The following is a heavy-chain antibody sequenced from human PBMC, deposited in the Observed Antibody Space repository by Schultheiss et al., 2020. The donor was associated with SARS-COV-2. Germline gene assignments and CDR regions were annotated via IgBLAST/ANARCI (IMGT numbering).Heavy chain of an antibody. V-gene: IGHV1-69*13. J-gene: IGHJ6*03. Sequence: SVKVSCKASGYTFTSYGISWVRQAPGQGLEWMGWIIPIFGTANYAQKFQGRVTITADESTSTAYMELSSLRSEDTAVYYCARDSPDHPYYYMDVWGKGTTVTVSS. CDR2: IIPIFGTA. CDR3: ARDSPDHPYYYMDV. CDR1: GYTFTSYG.